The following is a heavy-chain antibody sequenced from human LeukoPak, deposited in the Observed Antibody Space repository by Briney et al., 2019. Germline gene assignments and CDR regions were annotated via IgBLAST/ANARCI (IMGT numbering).Heavy chain of an antibody. Sequence: SETLSLTCAVYGGSFSGYYWSWIRQPPGKGLEWIGEINHSGSTNYNPSLKSRVTISVDTSKNQFSLELSSVTAADTAVYYCARVTTTVTRGDAFDIWGQGTMVTVSS. CDR1: GGSFSGYY. CDR3: ARVTTTVTRGDAFDI. J-gene: IGHJ3*02. V-gene: IGHV4-34*01. CDR2: INHSGST. D-gene: IGHD4-17*01.